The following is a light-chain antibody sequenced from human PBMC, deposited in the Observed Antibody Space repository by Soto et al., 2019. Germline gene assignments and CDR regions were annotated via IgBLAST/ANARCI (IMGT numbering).Light chain of an antibody. CDR2: DAS. CDR1: QSVSNNY. Sequence: EIVFTQSPGTLSLSPGERATLSCRASQSVSNNYLAWYQQKPGQAPRLLIYDASNRATGIPARFSGSGSGTDFTLTISSLEPEDFAVYYCQQRSNLPWTFGQGTKVDIK. V-gene: IGKV3-11*01. CDR3: QQRSNLPWT. J-gene: IGKJ1*01.